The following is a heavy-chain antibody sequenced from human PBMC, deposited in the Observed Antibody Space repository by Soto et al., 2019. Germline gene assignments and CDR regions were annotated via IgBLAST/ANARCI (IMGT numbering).Heavy chain of an antibody. CDR2: IYYSGST. V-gene: IGHV4-31*03. CDR1: GGSISSGGYY. D-gene: IGHD6-13*01. Sequence: TLSLTCTVSGGSISSGGYYWSWIRQHPGKGLEWIGYIYYSGSTYYNPSLKSRVTISVDTSKNQFSLKLSSVTAADTAVYYCATVIAAADYFDYWGQGTLVTVSS. CDR3: ATVIAAADYFDY. J-gene: IGHJ4*02.